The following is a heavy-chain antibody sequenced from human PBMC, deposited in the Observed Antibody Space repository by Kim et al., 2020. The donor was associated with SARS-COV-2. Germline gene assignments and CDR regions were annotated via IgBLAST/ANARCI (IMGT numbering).Heavy chain of an antibody. CDR1: GYTLIELS. Sequence: ASVKVSCKVSGYTLIELSMHWVRQAPGKGLEWMGGFDPEDGETIYAQTFQGRVTMTEDTATDTAYMELSSLRSEETAVYYCATAPAIFGVVIPDYWGQGTLVTVPS. D-gene: IGHD3-3*01. CDR3: ATAPAIFGVVIPDY. J-gene: IGHJ4*02. CDR2: FDPEDGET. V-gene: IGHV1-24*01.